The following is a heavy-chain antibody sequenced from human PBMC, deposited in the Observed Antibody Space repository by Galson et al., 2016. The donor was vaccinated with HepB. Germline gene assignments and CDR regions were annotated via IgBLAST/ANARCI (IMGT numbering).Heavy chain of an antibody. CDR1: GFTFNNYG. D-gene: IGHD3-16*01. Sequence: SLRLSCAASGFTFNNYGMHWVRQAPGKGLEWVAVIAYDGSNKYHADSVKGRFTSSRDNSKNTLELQMNSLRAEDTAVYYCAKDRLGLQLCFIFHYWGQGTLVTVSS. CDR3: AKDRLGLQLCFIFHY. V-gene: IGHV3-30*18. J-gene: IGHJ4*02. CDR2: IAYDGSNK.